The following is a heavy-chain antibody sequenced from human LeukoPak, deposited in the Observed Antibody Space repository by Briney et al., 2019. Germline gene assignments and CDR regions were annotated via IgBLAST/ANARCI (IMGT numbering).Heavy chain of an antibody. V-gene: IGHV3-7*01. Sequence: GGSLRLSCAASGFTFSSYWMSWVHQAPGKGLEWVANIKQDGSEKYYVDSVKGRFTISRDNAKNSLYLQMNSLRAEDTAVYYCARDFSGKYYYDSSGYLYWGQGTLVTVSS. J-gene: IGHJ4*02. D-gene: IGHD3-22*01. CDR3: ARDFSGKYYYDSSGYLY. CDR1: GFTFSSYW. CDR2: IKQDGSEK.